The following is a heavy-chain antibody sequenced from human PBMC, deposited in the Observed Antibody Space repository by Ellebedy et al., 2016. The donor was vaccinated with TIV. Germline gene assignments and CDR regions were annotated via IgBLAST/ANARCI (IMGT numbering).Heavy chain of an antibody. Sequence: ASVKVSCXASGYTFTSYGISWVRQAPGQGLEWMGWISAYNGNTNYAQKLQGRVTMTTDTSTSTAYMELRSLRSDDTAVYYCARDRATYYDILASHTNFDPWGQGTLVTVSS. V-gene: IGHV1-18*01. J-gene: IGHJ5*02. CDR1: GYTFTSYG. CDR2: ISAYNGNT. D-gene: IGHD3-9*01. CDR3: ARDRATYYDILASHTNFDP.